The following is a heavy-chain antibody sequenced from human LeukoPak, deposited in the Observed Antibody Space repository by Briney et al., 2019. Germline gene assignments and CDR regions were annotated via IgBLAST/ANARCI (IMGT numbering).Heavy chain of an antibody. Sequence: ASVKVSCKASGYTFTSYHMHWVRQAPGQGLEWMGIINPSGGTTNYAQKFRGRVTMTRDMSTSTVYMELRSLRSDDTAVYYCARARIAVAGFYYYYMDVWGKGTTVTVSS. CDR3: ARARIAVAGFYYYYMDV. D-gene: IGHD6-19*01. CDR2: INPSGGTT. V-gene: IGHV1-46*01. J-gene: IGHJ6*03. CDR1: GYTFTSYH.